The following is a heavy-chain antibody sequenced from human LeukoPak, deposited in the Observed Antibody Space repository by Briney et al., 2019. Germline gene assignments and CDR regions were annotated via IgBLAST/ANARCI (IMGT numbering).Heavy chain of an antibody. CDR3: ATAGLDY. CDR2: VRSDGNDK. Sequence: GGSLRLSCAASEFTFSNYGMHWVRQAPGKGLEWVTFVRSDGNDKYYADSVKGRFTISRDNSKNTLYLQMTSLRVEDTAIYYCATAGLDYWGQGYLVTVSS. CDR1: EFTFSNYG. V-gene: IGHV3-30*02. D-gene: IGHD2-21*02. J-gene: IGHJ4*02.